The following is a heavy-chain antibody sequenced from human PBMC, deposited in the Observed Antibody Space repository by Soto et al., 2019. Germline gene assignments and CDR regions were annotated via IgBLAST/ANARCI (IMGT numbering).Heavy chain of an antibody. CDR1: GASISGYY. CDR2: IYATGTT. D-gene: IGHD1-26*01. Sequence: SETLSLTCTVSGASISGYYWSWIRKSAGKGLEWIGRIYATGTTDYNPSLKSRVMMSVDTSKKQFSLRLRSVTAADTAVYYCVRDGAKTLRDWFDPWGQGISVTVSS. CDR3: VRDGAKTLRDWFDP. J-gene: IGHJ5*02. V-gene: IGHV4-4*07.